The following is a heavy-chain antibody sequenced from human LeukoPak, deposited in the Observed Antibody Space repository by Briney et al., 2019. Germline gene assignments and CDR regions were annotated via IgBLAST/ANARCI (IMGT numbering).Heavy chain of an antibody. CDR3: ARDASALY. CDR2: ISGSGSTT. V-gene: IGHV3-23*01. J-gene: IGHJ4*02. CDR1: GFTFSSYA. Sequence: PGGSLRLSCAASGFTFSSYAMNWVRQAPGKGLEWVSAISGSGSTTYYADSVKGRFTISRDNARDSLYLQMNSLRDDDTSVYFCARDASALYWGRGTLVTVSS. D-gene: IGHD2-2*01.